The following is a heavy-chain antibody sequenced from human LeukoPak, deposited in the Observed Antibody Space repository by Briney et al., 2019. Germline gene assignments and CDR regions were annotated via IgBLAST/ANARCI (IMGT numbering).Heavy chain of an antibody. Sequence: TLSLTCXVSXGXISSYYWSWIRQPPGKGLEWIGYIYYSGSTNYNPSLKSRVTISVDTSKNQFSLKLSSVTAADTAVYYCARGGEMATIGNHYWGQGTLVTVSS. D-gene: IGHD5-24*01. CDR3: ARGGEMATIGNHY. CDR1: XGXISSYY. J-gene: IGHJ4*02. CDR2: IYYSGST. V-gene: IGHV4-59*01.